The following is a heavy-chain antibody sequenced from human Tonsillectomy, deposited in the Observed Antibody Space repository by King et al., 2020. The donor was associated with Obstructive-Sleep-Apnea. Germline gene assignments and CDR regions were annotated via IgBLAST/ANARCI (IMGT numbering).Heavy chain of an antibody. V-gene: IGHV3-23*04. D-gene: IGHD2-2*01. CDR3: AKDERYCRSANCFAALEY. CDR2: ISGRGTST. Sequence: VQLVESGGELVQPGGSLRLSCVVSGFTFSNYAMNWVRQAPGKGLEWVSGISGRGTSTYYADSVKGRFTVSRDNWRNTLYLQMNSLVADDTAIYYCAKDERYCRSANCFAALEYWGQGALVTVSS. J-gene: IGHJ4*02. CDR1: GFTFSNYA.